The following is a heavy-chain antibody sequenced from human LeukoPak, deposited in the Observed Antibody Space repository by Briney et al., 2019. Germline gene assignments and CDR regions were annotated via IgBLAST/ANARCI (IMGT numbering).Heavy chain of an antibody. J-gene: IGHJ3*02. Sequence: GGSLRLSCAASGFTFSSYWMSWVRQAPGKGLEWVANIKQDGSEKYYVDSVKGRFTISRDNAKNSLYLQMNSLRAEDTAVYYCAGSGGVIASDALDIWGQGTMVTVSS. V-gene: IGHV3-7*01. D-gene: IGHD3-16*02. CDR3: AGSGGVIASDALDI. CDR2: IKQDGSEK. CDR1: GFTFSSYW.